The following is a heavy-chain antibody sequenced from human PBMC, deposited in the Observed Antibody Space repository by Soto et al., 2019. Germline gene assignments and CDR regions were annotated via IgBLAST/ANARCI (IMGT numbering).Heavy chain of an antibody. Sequence: QMQLVQSGPEVKKPGTSVKVSCKASGFTFTSSAVQWVRQARGQRLEWIGWIVVGSGNTNYAQKFQERVTITRDMSTSTAYMELSSLRSEDTAVYYCAAIAARNWIDYWGQGTLVTVSS. J-gene: IGHJ4*02. CDR3: AAIAARNWIDY. D-gene: IGHD6-6*01. V-gene: IGHV1-58*01. CDR1: GFTFTSSA. CDR2: IVVGSGNT.